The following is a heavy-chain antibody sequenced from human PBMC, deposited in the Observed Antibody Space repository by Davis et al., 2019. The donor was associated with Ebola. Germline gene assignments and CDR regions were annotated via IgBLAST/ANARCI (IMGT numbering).Heavy chain of an antibody. CDR2: ISSNGGST. D-gene: IGHD6-19*01. Sequence: GESLKISCSASGFTFSNYAIHWVRQAPGKGLEYVSTISSNGGSTYYADSVKGRFTISRDNSKNTLYLQMSSLRAEDTAVYYCVREDNSREWGIAVAGTSYYFDYWGQGTLVTVSS. V-gene: IGHV3-64D*06. CDR3: VREDNSREWGIAVAGTSYYFDY. CDR1: GFTFSNYA. J-gene: IGHJ4*02.